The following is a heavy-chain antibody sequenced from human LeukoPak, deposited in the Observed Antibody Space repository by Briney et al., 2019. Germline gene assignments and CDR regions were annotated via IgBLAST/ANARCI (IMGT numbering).Heavy chain of an antibody. CDR1: GFSFSGHW. V-gene: IGHV3-7*05. J-gene: IGHJ4*02. CDR2: VKADGSEK. CDR3: AYRNNFEY. D-gene: IGHD1-26*01. Sequence: GGSLRLSCAASGFSFSGHWMNWVRQPPGKGLEWVANVKADGSEKYYVDSVKGRFTISRDDAKRTVDLQMDNLRAEDTAIYYCAYRNNFEYWGQGALVTVSS.